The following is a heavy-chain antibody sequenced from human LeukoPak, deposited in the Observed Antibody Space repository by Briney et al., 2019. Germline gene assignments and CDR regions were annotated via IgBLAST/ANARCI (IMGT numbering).Heavy chain of an antibody. CDR3: ARTDSSGYYGAY. CDR2: IYYSGST. Sequence: SETLSLTCTVSGGSISSGDYYWSWIRQPPGKGLEWIGYIYYSGSTYYNPSLKSRVTISVDTSNNLFSLKLSSVNAADTAVYYCARTDSSGYYGAYWGQGTLVTVSS. D-gene: IGHD3-22*01. V-gene: IGHV4-30-4*01. J-gene: IGHJ4*02. CDR1: GGSISSGDYY.